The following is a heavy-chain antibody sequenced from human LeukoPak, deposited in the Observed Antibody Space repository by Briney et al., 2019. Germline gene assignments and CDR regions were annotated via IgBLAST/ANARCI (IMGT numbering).Heavy chain of an antibody. CDR1: GVSISNYY. D-gene: IGHD2-21*02. CDR2: IYYTGTT. CDR3: ARHADDFASHDYMDV. V-gene: IGHV4-59*08. J-gene: IGHJ6*03. Sequence: SETLSLTCTVSGVSISNYYWTWIRQPPGKGLEWMGFIYYTGTTNYSPSLRSRVTISVDTSKNQVSLKLDSVTAADTAVYYCARHADDFASHDYMDVWGKGTTVTASS.